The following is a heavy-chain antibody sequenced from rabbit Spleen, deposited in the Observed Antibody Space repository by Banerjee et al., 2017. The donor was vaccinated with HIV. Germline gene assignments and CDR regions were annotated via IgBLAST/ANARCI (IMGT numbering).Heavy chain of an antibody. V-gene: IGHV1S45*01. CDR3: ARSTYGYDDYADLYYAAMDL. CDR2: ISAHSGGT. CDR1: GFSFTSNNW. Sequence: QEQLVESGGGLVKPEGSLTLTCTASGFSFTSNNWICWVRQAPGKGLEWIACISAHSGGTAYASWAKGRFTISKTSSTTLTLQMTSLTAADTATYFCARSTYGYDDYADLYYAAMDLWGPGTLVTVS. J-gene: IGHJ6*01. D-gene: IGHD6-1*01.